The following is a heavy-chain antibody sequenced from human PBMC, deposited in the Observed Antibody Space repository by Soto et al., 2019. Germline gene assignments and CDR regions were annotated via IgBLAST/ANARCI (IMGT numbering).Heavy chain of an antibody. CDR2: IYTSGST. CDR1: GGSISRYY. CDR3: SRDPAYYDSSGYDHRLDSYYYRMDV. D-gene: IGHD3-22*01. V-gene: IGHV4-4*07. Sequence: SETLSLTCTVSGGSISRYYWSWIRQPAGKGLEWIGRIYTSGSTSYNPSPKSRVTMSVDTSKNQFSLKPCAVTAADTAVYYCSRDPAYYDSSGYDHRLDSYYYRMDVWGQGTTVTVSS. J-gene: IGHJ6*02.